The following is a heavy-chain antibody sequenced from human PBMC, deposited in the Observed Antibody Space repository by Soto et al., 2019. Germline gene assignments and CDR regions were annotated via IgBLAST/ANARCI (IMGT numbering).Heavy chain of an antibody. CDR2: INAGNGKT. CDR1: GYVFSSYT. Sequence: QVQLVQSGAEVKTSGASVKVSCKASGYVFSSYTLHWVRQAPGQRLEWMGWINAGNGKTKYAQMFQDRVTISRDTSAKTVYMEPNSLTSEDTAVYYCAREFRNYASSVAYWGQGTLVSVSS. D-gene: IGHD3-22*01. J-gene: IGHJ4*02. CDR3: AREFRNYASSVAY. V-gene: IGHV1-3*01.